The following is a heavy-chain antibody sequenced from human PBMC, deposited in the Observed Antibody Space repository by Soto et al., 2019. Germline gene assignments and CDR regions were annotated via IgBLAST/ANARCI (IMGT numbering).Heavy chain of an antibody. J-gene: IGHJ6*02. CDR1: GGTFSSYA. V-gene: IGHV1-69*13. Sequence: VKVSCKASGGTFSSYAISWVRQAPGQGLEWMGGIIPIFGTANYAQKFQGRVTITADESTSTAYMELSSLRSEDTAVYYCARSGFSGSSGWYPRAYYYYGMDVWGQGTTVNVS. D-gene: IGHD6-19*01. CDR2: IIPIFGTA. CDR3: ARSGFSGSSGWYPRAYYYYGMDV.